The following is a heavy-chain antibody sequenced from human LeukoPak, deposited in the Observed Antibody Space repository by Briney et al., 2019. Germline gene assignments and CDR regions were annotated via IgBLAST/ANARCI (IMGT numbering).Heavy chain of an antibody. V-gene: IGHV1-18*01. CDR1: GYTFTSYG. Sequence: ASVKVSCKASGYTFTSYGIGWVRQAPGQGLEWMGWISAYNGNTNYAQKLQGRVTMTTDTSTSTAYMELRGLRSDDTAVYYCARDLGIAAAGTSLDPWGQGTLVTVSS. J-gene: IGHJ5*02. CDR2: ISAYNGNT. D-gene: IGHD6-13*01. CDR3: ARDLGIAAAGTSLDP.